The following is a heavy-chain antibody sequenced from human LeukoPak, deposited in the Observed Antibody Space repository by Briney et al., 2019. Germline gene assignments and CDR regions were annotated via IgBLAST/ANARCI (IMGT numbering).Heavy chain of an antibody. D-gene: IGHD4-17*01. CDR3: ARMTTGHDY. V-gene: IGHV4-34*01. CDR2: VNHSGYT. CDR1: GTSFTSYY. J-gene: IGHJ4*02. Sequence: PSENLSLTCGVSGTSFTSYYWSWIRQTPGKGLEWIGEVNHSGYTNMNPSLKSRVTISVDTSKNQFSLMMTSVTAADTAVYFCARMTTGHDYWGQGTLVTVSS.